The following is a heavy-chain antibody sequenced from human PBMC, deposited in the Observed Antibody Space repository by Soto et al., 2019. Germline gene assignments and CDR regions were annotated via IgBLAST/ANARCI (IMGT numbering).Heavy chain of an antibody. CDR2: IYTSGST. V-gene: IGHV4-4*07. Sequence: TLSLTFPVSGGSISSYYWSWIRQPAGKGLEWIGRIYTSGSTNYNPSLKSRVTMSVDTSKNQFSLKLSSVTAADTAVYYCAREMIGITMVRGVMWNYYYGMDVWGQGTTVTVSS. J-gene: IGHJ6*02. D-gene: IGHD3-10*01. CDR3: AREMIGITMVRGVMWNYYYGMDV. CDR1: GGSISSYY.